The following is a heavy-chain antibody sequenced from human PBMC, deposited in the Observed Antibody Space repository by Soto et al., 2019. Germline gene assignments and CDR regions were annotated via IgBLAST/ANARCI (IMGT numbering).Heavy chain of an antibody. CDR2: IIPVFATT. D-gene: IGHD1-26*01. CDR3: ARGRIAGAATDFYYYGMDV. Sequence: QVQLVQSGAEVKKPGSSVKVSCKASGGTFSTYVISWVRQAPGQGLEWMGGIIPVFATTNYAQKFQGRVTITADESTRTGYMELNSLRYEYTAVYYCARGRIAGAATDFYYYGMDVWGQGTSVTVSS. CDR1: GGTFSTYV. V-gene: IGHV1-69*12. J-gene: IGHJ6*02.